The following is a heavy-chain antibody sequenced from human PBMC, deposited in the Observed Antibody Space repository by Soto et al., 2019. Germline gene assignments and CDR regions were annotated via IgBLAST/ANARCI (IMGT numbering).Heavy chain of an antibody. Sequence: GVLRLCCVVSGFSFSDSYMTWVRQIPGKGLEWIASISSGAFTISYAASVKGRFTISRDDGHNSLFLQMDSLRAEDTALYYCARDTTRLEHWGQGTLVTVSS. V-gene: IGHV3-11*01. CDR1: GFSFSDSY. J-gene: IGHJ4*02. CDR3: ARDTTRLEH. CDR2: ISSGAFTI. D-gene: IGHD1-1*01.